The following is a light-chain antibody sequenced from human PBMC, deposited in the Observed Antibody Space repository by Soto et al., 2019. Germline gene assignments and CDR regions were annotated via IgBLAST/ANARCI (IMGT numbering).Light chain of an antibody. J-gene: IGKJ1*01. V-gene: IGKV3-20*01. CDR2: GAS. CDR3: QQYGSSLRT. CDR1: QSVSSSY. Sequence: IVLTQSPGTKSLSPGERAPLSCISSQSVSSSYLAWYQQKPGQPPRLLIYGASSRATGIPDRFSGSGSGTDFTLTISRLEPEDFAVYYCQQYGSSLRTFGQGTNVDI.